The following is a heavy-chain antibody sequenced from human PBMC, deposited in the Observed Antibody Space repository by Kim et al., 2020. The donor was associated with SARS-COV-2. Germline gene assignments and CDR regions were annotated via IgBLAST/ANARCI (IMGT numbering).Heavy chain of an antibody. J-gene: IGHJ6*02. CDR3: ARDCGRRYYYGMDV. D-gene: IGHD1-26*01. CDR1: GGSISSGSYY. V-gene: IGHV4-61*02. Sequence: SEALSLTCTVSGGSISSGSYYWSWIRQPAGKGLEWIGRIYTSGSTNYNPSLKSRVTISVDTSKNQFSLKLSSVTAADTAVYYCARDCGRRYYYGMDVWGQGTTVTVSS. CDR2: IYTSGST.